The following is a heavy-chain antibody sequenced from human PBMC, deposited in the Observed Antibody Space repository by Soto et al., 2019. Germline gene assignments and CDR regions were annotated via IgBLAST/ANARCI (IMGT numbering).Heavy chain of an antibody. CDR3: AREVPYYHSYMDV. J-gene: IGHJ6*03. CDR1: GGSISSYY. V-gene: IGHV4-59*01. CDR2: IYYSGST. Sequence: PSETLSLTCTVSGGSISSYYWSWIRQPPGKGLEWIGYIYYSGSTNYNPSLKSRVTISVDTSKNQFSLKLSSVTAADTAVYYCAREVPYYHSYMDVWGKGTTVTLSS.